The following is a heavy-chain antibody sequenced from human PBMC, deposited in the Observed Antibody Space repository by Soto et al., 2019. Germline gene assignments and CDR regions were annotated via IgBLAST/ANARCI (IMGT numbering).Heavy chain of an antibody. Sequence: QLQLQESGPGLVKPSETLSLTCTVSGGSISSSSYYWGWIRQPPGKGLEGIGSIYYSGSTYYNPSLKSRVTISVDTSKNRFSLKLSSVTAADTAVYYCARIKRGSAATYYYYYGMDVWGQGTTVTVSS. CDR3: ARIKRGSAATYYYYYGMDV. V-gene: IGHV4-39*01. J-gene: IGHJ6*02. CDR2: IYYSGST. CDR1: GGSISSSSYY. D-gene: IGHD2-15*01.